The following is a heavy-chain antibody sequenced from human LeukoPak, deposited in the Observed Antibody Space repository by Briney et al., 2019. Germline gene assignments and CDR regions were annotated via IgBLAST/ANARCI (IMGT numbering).Heavy chain of an antibody. Sequence: GGSLRLSCAASGFTFSNYGMHWVRRAPGKGLEWVAVIWFDGSKKYHADSVKGRFTISRDNSKNTLYLQMNSLRAEDTAVYYCARARGSDGSDYYYGFFDYWGQGTLVTVSS. V-gene: IGHV3-33*01. D-gene: IGHD3-22*01. CDR2: IWFDGSKK. J-gene: IGHJ4*02. CDR1: GFTFSNYG. CDR3: ARARGSDGSDYYYGFFDY.